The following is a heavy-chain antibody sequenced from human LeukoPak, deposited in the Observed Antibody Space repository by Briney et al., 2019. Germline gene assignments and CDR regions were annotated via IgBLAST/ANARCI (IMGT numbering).Heavy chain of an antibody. CDR1: GFTFSSYG. CDR3: ARGGSVVITTAYFDY. Sequence: GGSLRLSCAASGFTFSSYGMHWVRQAPGKGLEWVAVIWYDGSNKYYADSVKGRFTISRDNSKNTLYLQMNSLRAEDTAVYYCARGGSVVITTAYFDYWGQGTLVTVSS. J-gene: IGHJ4*02. CDR2: IWYDGSNK. V-gene: IGHV3-33*01. D-gene: IGHD3-22*01.